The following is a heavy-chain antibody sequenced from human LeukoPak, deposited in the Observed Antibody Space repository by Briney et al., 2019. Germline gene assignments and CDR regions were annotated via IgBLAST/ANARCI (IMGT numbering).Heavy chain of an antibody. CDR2: IYYSGST. Sequence: PSQTLSLTCTVSGGSISSGGYYWSWIRQHPGKGLEWIGYIYYSGSTYYNPSLKSRVTISVDTSKNQFSLKLSSVTAADTAMYYCARSPVAFDSSGLPFDYWGQGTLVTVSS. CDR1: GGSISSGGYY. CDR3: ARSPVAFDSSGLPFDY. J-gene: IGHJ4*02. D-gene: IGHD3-22*01. V-gene: IGHV4-31*03.